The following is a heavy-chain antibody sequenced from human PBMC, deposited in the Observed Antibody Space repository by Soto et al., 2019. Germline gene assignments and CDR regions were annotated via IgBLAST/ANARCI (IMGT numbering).Heavy chain of an antibody. V-gene: IGHV1-18*01. CDR2: ISPYNGKT. CDR3: VRDDGNYVGWFNP. D-gene: IGHD3-16*01. CDR1: GYTFISYG. J-gene: IGHJ5*02. Sequence: QVQLVQSGAEVKEPGASVKVSCKASGYTFISYGISWVRQAPGQGFEWMGWISPYNGKTRYLQNHQGRVTLTTDTSTNTAYMELRSLTSDDTAVYYCVRDDGNYVGWFNPWGQGTLVTVSS.